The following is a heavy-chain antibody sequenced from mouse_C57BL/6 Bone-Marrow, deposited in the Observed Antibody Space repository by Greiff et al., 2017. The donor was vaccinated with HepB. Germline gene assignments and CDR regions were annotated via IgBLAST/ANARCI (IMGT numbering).Heavy chain of an antibody. CDR3: ATYGYDERGAMDY. CDR2: FHPYNDDT. CDR1: GYTFTTYP. D-gene: IGHD2-2*01. J-gene: IGHJ4*01. Sequence: VQLQQSGAELVKPGASVKMSCKASGYTFTTYPIEWMKQNHGKSLEWIGNFHPYNDDTKYNEKFKDKATLTVEKSSSTVYLELSRLTSDDSAVYYCATYGYDERGAMDYWGQGTSVTVSS. V-gene: IGHV1-47*01.